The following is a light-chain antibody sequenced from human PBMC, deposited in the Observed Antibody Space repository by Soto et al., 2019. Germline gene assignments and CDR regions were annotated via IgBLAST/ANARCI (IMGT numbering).Light chain of an antibody. Sequence: NFMLTQPHSVLESPGKTVTISCTRSSGSIARNYVQWYQQRPGSAPATVIYEDNRRPSGVPDRFSGSIDSSSNSASLTISGLKTEDEADYYCQSYDSSNPWVFGGGTKVTVL. CDR2: EDN. J-gene: IGLJ3*02. CDR1: SGSIARNY. V-gene: IGLV6-57*04. CDR3: QSYDSSNPWV.